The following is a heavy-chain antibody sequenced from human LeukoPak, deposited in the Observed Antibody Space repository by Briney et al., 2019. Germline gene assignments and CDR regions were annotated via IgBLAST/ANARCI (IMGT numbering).Heavy chain of an antibody. CDR1: GYTFTSYG. J-gene: IGHJ1*01. CDR2: ISAYNGNT. Sequence: ASVKVSCKASGYTFTSYGISWVRQAPGQGLEWMGWISAYNGNTNYAQKLQGRVTMTTDASTSTAYMELRSLRSDDTAVYYCARAPQYYYDSSGYGYFQHWGQGTLVTVSS. D-gene: IGHD3-22*01. V-gene: IGHV1-18*01. CDR3: ARAPQYYYDSSGYGYFQH.